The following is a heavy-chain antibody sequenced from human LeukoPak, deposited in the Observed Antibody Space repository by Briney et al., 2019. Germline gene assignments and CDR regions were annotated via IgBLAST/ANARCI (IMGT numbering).Heavy chain of an antibody. J-gene: IGHJ1*01. CDR3: AKGPNYDSSMGYFQH. Sequence: PGGSLRLSCAASGFTFDDYAMHWVRQAPGKGLEWVSGISWNSGSIGYADSVKGRFTISRDNAKNSLYLQMNSLRAEDTALYYCAKGPNYDSSMGYFQHWGQGTLVTVSS. D-gene: IGHD3-22*01. CDR2: ISWNSGSI. CDR1: GFTFDDYA. V-gene: IGHV3-9*01.